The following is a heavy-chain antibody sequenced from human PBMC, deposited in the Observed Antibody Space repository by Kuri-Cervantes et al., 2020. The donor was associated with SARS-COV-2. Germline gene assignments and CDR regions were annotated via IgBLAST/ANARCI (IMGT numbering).Heavy chain of an antibody. J-gene: IGHJ4*02. D-gene: IGHD3-16*01. V-gene: IGHV3-23*01. CDR1: RFTFNKYD. CDR2: ISTSDGDT. CDR3: ASVFTMGVSLD. Sequence: GSLRLSCAASRFTFNKYDLIWVRQAPGKGLEWVSSISTSDGDTNYADSLKGRFTISRDNSKNTLYLQMNSLRVEDTAVYYCASVFTMGVSLDWGQGTLVTVSS.